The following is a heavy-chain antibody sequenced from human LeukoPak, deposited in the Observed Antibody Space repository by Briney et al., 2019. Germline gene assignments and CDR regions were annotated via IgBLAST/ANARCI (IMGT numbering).Heavy chain of an antibody. J-gene: IGHJ3*02. D-gene: IGHD3-22*01. V-gene: IGHV3-30-3*01. Sequence: GGSLRLSCAASGFTFSSYAMHWVRQAPGKGLEWVAVISYDGSNKYYADSVKGRFTISRDNSKNTLYLQMNSLRAEDTAVYYCAREKGHYDSTSAFDIWGQGTMVTVSS. CDR3: AREKGHYDSTSAFDI. CDR2: ISYDGSNK. CDR1: GFTFSSYA.